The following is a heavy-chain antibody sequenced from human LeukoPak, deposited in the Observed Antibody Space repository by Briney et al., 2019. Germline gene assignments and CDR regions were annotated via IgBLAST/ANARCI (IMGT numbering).Heavy chain of an antibody. CDR1: GGSFSSYY. CDR2: IYYSGST. D-gene: IGHD6-6*01. V-gene: IGHV4-59*01. CDR3: ASSAIAARLGWFDP. Sequence: SETLSLTCAVYGGSFSSYYWSWIRQPPGKGLEWIGYIYYSGSTNYNPSLKSRVTISVDTSKNQFSLKLSSVTAADTAVYYCASSAIAARLGWFDPWGQGTLVTVSS. J-gene: IGHJ5*02.